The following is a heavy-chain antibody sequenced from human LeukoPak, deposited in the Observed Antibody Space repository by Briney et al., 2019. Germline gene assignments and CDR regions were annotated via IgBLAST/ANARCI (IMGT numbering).Heavy chain of an antibody. CDR1: GYTFTGYY. CDR2: INPNSGGT. J-gene: IGHJ5*02. V-gene: IGHV1-2*02. Sequence: ASVKVSCKASGYTFTGYYMHWVRQAPGQGLEWMGWINPNSGGTNYAQKFQGRVTMTRDKSISTAYMELSRLRSDDTAVYYCARDRYCSSTSCYFWFDPWGQGTLVTVSS. D-gene: IGHD2-2*01. CDR3: ARDRYCSSTSCYFWFDP.